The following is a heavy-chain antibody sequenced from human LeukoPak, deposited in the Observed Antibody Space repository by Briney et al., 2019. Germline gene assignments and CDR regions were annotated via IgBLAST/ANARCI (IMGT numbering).Heavy chain of an antibody. CDR3: ATYGDYYNAFDI. D-gene: IGHD4-17*01. CDR1: GGSISSGSYY. CDR2: IYTSGST. V-gene: IGHV4-61*02. J-gene: IGHJ3*02. Sequence: TSETLSLTCTVSGGSISSGSYYWSWIRQPAGKGLEWIGRIYTSGSTNYNPSLKSRVTISVDTSKNQFSLKLSSVTAADTAVYYCATYGDYYNAFDIWGQGTMVTVSS.